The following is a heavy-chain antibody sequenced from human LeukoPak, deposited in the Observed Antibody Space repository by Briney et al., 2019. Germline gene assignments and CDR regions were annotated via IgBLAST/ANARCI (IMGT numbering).Heavy chain of an antibody. V-gene: IGHV3-15*01. Sequence: GGSLRLSCAASGFTFSNAWMSWVRQAPGKGLEWVGRIKSKTDGGTTDYAAPVKGRFTISRDDSKNTLYLQMNSLKTEDTAVYYCTTDGLLSDYGGNSEAFDIWGQGTMVTVSS. CDR2: IKSKTDGGTT. J-gene: IGHJ3*02. D-gene: IGHD4-23*01. CDR1: GFTFSNAW. CDR3: TTDGLLSDYGGNSEAFDI.